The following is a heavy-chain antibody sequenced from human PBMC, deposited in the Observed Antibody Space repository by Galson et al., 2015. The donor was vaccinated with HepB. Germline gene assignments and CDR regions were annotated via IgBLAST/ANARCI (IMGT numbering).Heavy chain of an antibody. CDR3: AREWSSGYGFGS. J-gene: IGHJ4*02. V-gene: IGHV3-74*01. CDR2: IKTDGSST. CDR1: GFTLSNYW. D-gene: IGHD3-22*01. Sequence: SLRLSCAGSGFTLSNYWMYWVRQAPGKGLVWVSRIKTDGSSTDYADSVRGRFTISRDSAKNTLYLQMNSLRAEDTAVYYCAREWSSGYGFGSWGQGTLVTVSS.